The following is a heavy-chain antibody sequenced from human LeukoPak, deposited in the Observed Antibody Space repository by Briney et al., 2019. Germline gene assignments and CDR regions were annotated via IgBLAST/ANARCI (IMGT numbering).Heavy chain of an antibody. D-gene: IGHD5-12*01. CDR1: GFTFSSYE. Sequence: HPGGSLRLSCAASGFTFSSYEMNWVRQAPGKGLEWVSYISRSGSTIYYADSVKGRFTISRDNAKNSLYLQMSSLRAEDTAVYYCGCGYDIDYWGQGILVTVSP. V-gene: IGHV3-48*03. J-gene: IGHJ4*02. CDR3: GCGYDIDY. CDR2: ISRSGSTI.